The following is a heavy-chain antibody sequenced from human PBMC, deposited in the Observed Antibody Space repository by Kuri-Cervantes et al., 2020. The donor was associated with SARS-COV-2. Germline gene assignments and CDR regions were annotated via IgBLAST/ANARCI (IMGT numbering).Heavy chain of an antibody. CDR3: ARDLGVAPDF. V-gene: IGHV3-23*01. J-gene: IGHJ4*02. CDR1: GFSFSSYG. CDR2: IKGGSGTT. D-gene: IGHD3-16*01. Sequence: GGSLRLSCAASGFSFSSYGMSWVRQAPGKGLEWVSCIKGGSGTTYYAASVKGRFTVSRDNAKNTLYLLMSSLRVEDTAMYYCARDLGVAPDFWGQGTQVTVSS.